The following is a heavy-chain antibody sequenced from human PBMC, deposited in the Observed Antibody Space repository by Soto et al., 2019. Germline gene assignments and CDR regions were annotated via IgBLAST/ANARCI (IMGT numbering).Heavy chain of an antibody. V-gene: IGHV1-69*10. D-gene: IGHD3-3*01. J-gene: IGHJ4*02. Sequence: VKVSCKASGGTFSSYAISWVRQAPGQGLEWMGRIIPILGIANYAQKLQGRVTMTTDTSTSTAYMELRSLRSDDTAVYYCARRGSYDFWSGTEYYFDYWGQGTLVTVSS. CDR1: GGTFSSYA. CDR3: ARRGSYDFWSGTEYYFDY. CDR2: IIPILGIA.